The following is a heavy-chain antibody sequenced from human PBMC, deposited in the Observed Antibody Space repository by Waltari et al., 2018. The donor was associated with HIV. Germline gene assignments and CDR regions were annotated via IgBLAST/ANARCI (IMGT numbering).Heavy chain of an antibody. CDR1: GDTFTNFG. D-gene: IGHD3-10*01. V-gene: IGHV1-69*12. Sequence: QVQLVQSGSEVKKPGSSVRVSCKTSGDTFTNFGISWVRQAPGQGLEWMGGIIPVFGTPTFGRKFQGRLSIIADESAGTAYMELSSLKSDDTAIYFCARFKFVGRRVDHFFDYWGQGSLVTVSS. J-gene: IGHJ4*02. CDR3: ARFKFVGRRVDHFFDY. CDR2: IIPVFGTP.